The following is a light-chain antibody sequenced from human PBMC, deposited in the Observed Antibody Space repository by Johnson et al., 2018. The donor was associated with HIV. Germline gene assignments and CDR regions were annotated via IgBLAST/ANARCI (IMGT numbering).Light chain of an antibody. Sequence: QSVLTQPPSVSAAPGQKVTISCSGSSSNIGNNYVSWYQQLPGTAPKLLIYENNKRPSGIPDRFSGSKSGTSATLGITGLQTGDEADYYCATWDRSLTIGGGFGTGTKVTV. CDR3: ATWDRSLTIGGG. CDR2: ENN. V-gene: IGLV1-51*02. CDR1: SSNIGNNY. J-gene: IGLJ1*01.